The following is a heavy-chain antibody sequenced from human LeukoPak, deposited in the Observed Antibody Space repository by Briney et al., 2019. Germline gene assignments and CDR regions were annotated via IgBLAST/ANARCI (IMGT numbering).Heavy chain of an antibody. D-gene: IGHD5-18*01. CDR3: ARVPTNSYGFGQ. V-gene: IGHV3-74*01. CDR2: INEDGTSA. CDR1: GFGFSVYW. J-gene: IGHJ4*02. Sequence: GRSLRLSCAASGFGFSVYWMHWVRQAPGKGLVWVAHINEDGTSASHAHSVKGRFTISRDYAKNTLHLHINSLPLQDTAVIYCARVPTNSYGFGQWGQGSLVTVSS.